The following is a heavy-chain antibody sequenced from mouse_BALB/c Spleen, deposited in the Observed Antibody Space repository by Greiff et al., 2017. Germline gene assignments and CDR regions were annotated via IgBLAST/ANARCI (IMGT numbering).Heavy chain of an antibody. Sequence: EVKLMESGGGLVQPGGSRKLSCAASGFTFSSFGMHWVRQAPEKGLEWVAYISSGSSTIYYADTVKGRFTISRDNPKNTLFLQMTSLRSEDTAMYYCARSSGRTSYYAMDYWGQGTSVTVSS. D-gene: IGHD3-1*01. CDR3: ARSSGRTSYYAMDY. J-gene: IGHJ4*01. CDR2: ISSGSSTI. V-gene: IGHV5-17*02. CDR1: GFTFSSFG.